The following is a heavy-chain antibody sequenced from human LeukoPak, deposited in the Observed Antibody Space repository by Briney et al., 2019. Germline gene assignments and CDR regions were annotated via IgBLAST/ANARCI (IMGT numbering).Heavy chain of an antibody. CDR3: ATAGNYRFDN. CDR1: GFTFSTTW. D-gene: IGHD1-7*01. J-gene: IGHJ4*02. V-gene: IGHV3-74*01. Sequence: GGSLRLSCAASGFTFSTTWLHWVRQTPGEGLVWVSRMNSGGSTTNYADSVKGRFTNSRDNAKSTLYLQMNNLRVEDTAVYYCATAGNYRFDNWGQGTLVTVSP. CDR2: MNSGGSTT.